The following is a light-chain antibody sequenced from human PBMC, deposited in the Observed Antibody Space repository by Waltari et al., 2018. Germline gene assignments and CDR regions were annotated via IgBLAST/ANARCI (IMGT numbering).Light chain of an antibody. CDR2: DVT. CDR1: SSDVGGYDD. V-gene: IGLV2-11*01. J-gene: IGLJ2*01. CDR3: CSYAGSYTHVV. Sequence: QSALTQPRSVSGSPGQSVTISCTGPSSDVGGYDDVLWYQHHPGKAPKLMICDVTKRPSGVPDRFSGSKSGNTASLTISGLQAEDEADYYCCSYAGSYTHVVFGGGTKLTVL.